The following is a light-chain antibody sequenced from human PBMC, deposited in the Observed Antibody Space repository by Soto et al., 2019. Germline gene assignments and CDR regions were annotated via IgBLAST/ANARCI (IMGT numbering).Light chain of an antibody. V-gene: IGLV2-14*01. Sequence: QSVLTQPASVSGSPGQSITISCTGTSSDVGYYDYVSWYQQHPGKVPKLMIYDVNYRPSGVSNRFSGSKSGNTASLTISGLQAEDESDYYCSSYTSSSTLVFGSGTKVTVL. CDR3: SSYTSSSTLV. J-gene: IGLJ1*01. CDR1: SSDVGYYDY. CDR2: DVN.